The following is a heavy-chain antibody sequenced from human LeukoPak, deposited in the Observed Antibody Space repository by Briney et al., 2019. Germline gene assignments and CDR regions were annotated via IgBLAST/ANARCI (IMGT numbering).Heavy chain of an antibody. CDR2: INPRGGST. Sequence: ASVKVSCKASGYTFSSNYVHWVRQAPGQGLEWMAMINPRGGSTTYAQKFQGRAIMTRDTSTSTVYMELSSLTSEDTAVYYCARAREGEVVSFDYWGQGTLVTVSS. J-gene: IGHJ4*02. CDR1: GYTFSSNY. V-gene: IGHV1-46*01. CDR3: ARAREGEVVSFDY. D-gene: IGHD3-16*01.